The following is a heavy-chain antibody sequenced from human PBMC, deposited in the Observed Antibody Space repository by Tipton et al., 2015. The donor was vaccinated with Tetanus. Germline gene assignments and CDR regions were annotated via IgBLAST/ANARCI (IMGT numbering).Heavy chain of an antibody. Sequence: TLSLTCTVSGDSMTRYYWSWIRQPPGKGLEWIGEINHRGGTMYNPSLKSRVTISGDTSKNQFSLNLTSVTVADTAVYYCASLPKHWLAPRGAPWGQGTLVTVSS. V-gene: IGHV4-34*01. CDR2: INHRGGT. CDR1: GDSMTRYY. D-gene: IGHD6-19*01. CDR3: ASLPKHWLAPRGAP. J-gene: IGHJ5*01.